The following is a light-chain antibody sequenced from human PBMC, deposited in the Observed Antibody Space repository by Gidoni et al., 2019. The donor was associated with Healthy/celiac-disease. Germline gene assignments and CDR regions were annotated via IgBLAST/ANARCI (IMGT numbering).Light chain of an antibody. CDR3: QQYYSTPF. CDR1: QSVLYSSNNKNY. J-gene: IGKJ4*01. CDR2: WAS. V-gene: IGKV4-1*01. Sequence: DIVMTQSPDSLSVSLGERATINCKSSQSVLYSSNNKNYLALYQQKPGQPPKLLIYWASTRESGVPDRFSGSGSGTDFTLTISSLQAEDVAVYYCQQYYSTPFFXGXTKVEIK.